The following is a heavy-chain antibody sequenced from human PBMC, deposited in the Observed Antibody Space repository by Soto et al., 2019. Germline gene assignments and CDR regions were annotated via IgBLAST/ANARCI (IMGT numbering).Heavy chain of an antibody. D-gene: IGHD1-26*01. CDR1: GFTFSSYA. Sequence: EVQLLESGGGWVQPGGSLRLSCAASGFTFSSYAMSWVRQAPGKGLEWVSAISGRGGSTYYADSVKGRFTISRDNSKNTLYLQMNSLRAEDTAVYYCAKGYVGWEILPFDYWGQGTLVTVSS. J-gene: IGHJ4*02. V-gene: IGHV3-23*01. CDR2: ISGRGGST. CDR3: AKGYVGWEILPFDY.